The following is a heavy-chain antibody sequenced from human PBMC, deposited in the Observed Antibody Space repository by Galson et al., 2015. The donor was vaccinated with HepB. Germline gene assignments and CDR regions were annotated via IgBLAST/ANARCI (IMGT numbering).Heavy chain of an antibody. V-gene: IGHV3-30*02. CDR1: GFTFSSYG. CDR3: AKDPSGYYYDSSGPFDY. D-gene: IGHD3-22*01. CDR2: IRYDGSNK. Sequence: SLRLSCAASGFTFSSYGMHWVRQAPGKGLEWVAFIRYDGSNKYYADSVKGRFTISRDNSKNTLYLQMNSLRAEDTAVYYCAKDPSGYYYDSSGPFDYWGQGTLVTVSS. J-gene: IGHJ4*02.